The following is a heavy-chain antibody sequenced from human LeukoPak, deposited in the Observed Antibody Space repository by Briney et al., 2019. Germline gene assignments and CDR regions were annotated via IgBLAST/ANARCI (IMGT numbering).Heavy chain of an antibody. D-gene: IGHD2-15*01. J-gene: IGHJ5*02. CDR3: AREDRRGVVANWFDP. CDR1: GYFISSGYY. V-gene: IGHV4-38-2*02. Sequence: PSETLSLTCAVSGYFISSGYYWGWIRQPPGKGLEWIGSIYHSGSTYYNPSLKSRVTISVDTSKNQFSLKLSSVTAADTAVYYCAREDRRGVVANWFDPWGQGTLVTVSS. CDR2: IYHSGST.